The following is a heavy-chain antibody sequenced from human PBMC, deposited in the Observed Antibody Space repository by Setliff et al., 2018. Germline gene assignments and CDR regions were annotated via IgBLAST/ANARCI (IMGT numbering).Heavy chain of an antibody. V-gene: IGHV1-69*10. CDR1: GDPFNAYG. CDR3: ARGPSPTVTPSRLIYFYHMDV. D-gene: IGHD4-17*01. Sequence: GASVKVSCKASGDPFNAYGVSWVRQAPGQGLEWMGAIIPVLGMTDYVQKFQGRLTITADQSTITVYMELSSLRFDDTALYYCARGPSPTVTPSRLIYFYHMDVWGTGTTVPVSS. J-gene: IGHJ6*03. CDR2: IIPVLGMT.